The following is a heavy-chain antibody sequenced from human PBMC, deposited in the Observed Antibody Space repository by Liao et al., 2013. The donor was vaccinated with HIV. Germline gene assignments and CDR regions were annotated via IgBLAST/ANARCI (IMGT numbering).Heavy chain of an antibody. CDR2: IYTSGST. J-gene: IGHJ5*02. Sequence: QVQLQESGPGLVKPSETLSLTCTVSYGSISNYYWSWIRQPAGKGLEWIGRIYTSGSTNYNPSLKSRVTMSIDTSKNQFSLKLSSVTAADTAVYYCARGSDIVVVVAATRENNWFDPWGQGTLVTVSS. CDR3: ARGSDIVVVVAATRENNWFDP. V-gene: IGHV4-4*07. CDR1: YGSISNYY. D-gene: IGHD2-15*01.